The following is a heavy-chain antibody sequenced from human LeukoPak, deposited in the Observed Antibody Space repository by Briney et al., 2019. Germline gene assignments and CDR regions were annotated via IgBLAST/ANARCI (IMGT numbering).Heavy chain of an antibody. V-gene: IGHV1-18*01. CDR3: ARRCGYGYSGYDYFDY. D-gene: IGHD5-12*01. J-gene: IGHJ4*02. CDR2: ISAYNGNT. CDR1: GYTFTSYG. Sequence: ASVKVSCKASGYTFTSYGISWVRQAPGQGLEWMGWISAYNGNTNYAQKLQGRVTMTTDTSTGTAYMELRSLRSDDTAVYYCARRCGYGYSGYDYFDYWGQGTLVTVSS.